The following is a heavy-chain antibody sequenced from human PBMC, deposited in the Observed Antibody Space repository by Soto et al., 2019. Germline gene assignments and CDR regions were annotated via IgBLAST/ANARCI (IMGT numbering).Heavy chain of an antibody. Sequence: EVQLVESGGGLVQPGGSLKLSCAASGFTFSDSAMHWVRQASGKGLEWVGRIRSKVNTYATAYAASVKGRFTISRDDSMNTAYLQMNSLKTEDTAVYYCTRRRDWTAMDPLDYWGPGTLVTVSS. CDR1: GFTFSDSA. CDR3: TRRRDWTAMDPLDY. V-gene: IGHV3-73*02. J-gene: IGHJ4*02. CDR2: IRSKVNTYAT. D-gene: IGHD5-18*01.